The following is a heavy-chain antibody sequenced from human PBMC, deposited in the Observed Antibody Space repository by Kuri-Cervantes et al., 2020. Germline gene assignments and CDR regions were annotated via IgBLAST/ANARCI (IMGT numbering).Heavy chain of an antibody. J-gene: IGHJ4*02. CDR1: GFTFSNYW. CDR3: ARDPYYGDYVKTFDY. D-gene: IGHD4-17*01. Sequence: GESLKISCAASGFTFSNYWMSWVRQAPGKGLEWVANIKQDGSEKYYVDSVKGRFTISRDNAKNSLYLQMNSLRAEDTAVYYCARDPYYGDYVKTFDYWGQGTLVTVSS. CDR2: IKQDGSEK. V-gene: IGHV3-7*01.